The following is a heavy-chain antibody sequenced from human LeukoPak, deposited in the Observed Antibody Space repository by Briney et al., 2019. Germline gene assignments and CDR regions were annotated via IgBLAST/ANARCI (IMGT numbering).Heavy chain of an antibody. D-gene: IGHD6-19*01. CDR1: GFTFNDYA. Sequence: GGSLRLSCAVGGFTFNDYAMSWVRQAPGKGLEWVATIKPDGSAQYYVDSVKGQFTISRDNAKNSLFLQINSLRAEDTAVYYCARVLVSGWYYFDYWGQGTLVTVSS. V-gene: IGHV3-7*01. CDR2: IKPDGSAQ. CDR3: ARVLVSGWYYFDY. J-gene: IGHJ4*02.